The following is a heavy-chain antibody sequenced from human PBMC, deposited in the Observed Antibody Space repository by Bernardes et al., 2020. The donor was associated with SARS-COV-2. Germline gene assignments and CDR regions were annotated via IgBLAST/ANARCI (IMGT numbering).Heavy chain of an antibody. J-gene: IGHJ4*02. CDR3: ARGGVKNGYAFGY. CDR1: GGSFSGYY. V-gene: IGHV4-34*01. Sequence: LSLTCAVYGGSFSGYYWSWIRQPPGKGLEWIGEINHSGSANYNPSLKSRVTISVDTSKNQFSLKVTSVTAADTAVYYCARGGVKNGYAFGYWGQGT. CDR2: INHSGSA. D-gene: IGHD3-16*01.